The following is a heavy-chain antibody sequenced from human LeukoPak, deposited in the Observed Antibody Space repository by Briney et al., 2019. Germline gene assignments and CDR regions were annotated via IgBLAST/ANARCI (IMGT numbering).Heavy chain of an antibody. CDR3: ARDQGYYYDSSGYYYGY. D-gene: IGHD3-22*01. CDR1: GGSISSSNW. Sequence: SGTLSLTCAVSGGSISSSNWWSWVRQPPGKGLEWMGEIYHSGSTNYNPSLKSRVTISVDKSKNQFSLKLSSVTAADTAVYYCARDQGYYYDSSGYYYGYWGQGTLVTVSS. V-gene: IGHV4-4*02. J-gene: IGHJ4*02. CDR2: IYHSGST.